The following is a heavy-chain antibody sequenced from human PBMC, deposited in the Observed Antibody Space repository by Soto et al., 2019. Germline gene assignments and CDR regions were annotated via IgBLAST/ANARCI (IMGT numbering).Heavy chain of an antibody. CDR3: ARAPPTGTTHYFDY. V-gene: IGHV4-31*03. D-gene: IGHD1-7*01. CDR2: IYYSGST. Sequence: SETLSLTCTVSGGSISSGGYYWSWIRQHPGKGLEWIGYIYYSGSTYYNPSLKSRVTISVDTSKNQFSLKLSSVTAADTAVYYCARAPPTGTTHYFDYWGQGTLVTVSS. CDR1: GGSISSGGYY. J-gene: IGHJ4*02.